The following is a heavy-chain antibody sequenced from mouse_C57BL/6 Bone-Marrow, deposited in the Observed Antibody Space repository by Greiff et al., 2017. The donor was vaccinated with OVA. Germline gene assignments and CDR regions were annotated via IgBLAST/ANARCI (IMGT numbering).Heavy chain of an antibody. V-gene: IGHV1-69*01. CDR1: GYTFTSYW. J-gene: IGHJ3*01. Sequence: QVQLQQPGAELVMPGASVKLSCKASGYTFTSYWMHWVKQRPGQGLEWIGEIDPSDSYTNYNQKFKGKSTLTVDKSSSTAYMQLSSLTSEDSAVYYCARGPHYYGSSVFAYWGQGTLVTVSA. CDR2: IDPSDSYT. D-gene: IGHD1-1*01. CDR3: ARGPHYYGSSVFAY.